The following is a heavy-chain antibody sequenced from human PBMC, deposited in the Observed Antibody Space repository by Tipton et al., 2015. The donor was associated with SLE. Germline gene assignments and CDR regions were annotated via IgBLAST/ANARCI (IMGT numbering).Heavy chain of an antibody. CDR3: AREGATMDWFDP. Sequence: QSGPEVKKPGASVNVSCKASGYSFTGYFVHWVRQAPGQGLEWMGRINPKSGVTDYAKNFQGRVTMTRDTSITTAYMELRSLRSDDPAVYYCAREGATMDWFDPWGQGTLVTVSS. CDR2: INPKSGVT. D-gene: IGHD1-26*01. J-gene: IGHJ5*02. CDR1: GYSFTGYF. V-gene: IGHV1-2*06.